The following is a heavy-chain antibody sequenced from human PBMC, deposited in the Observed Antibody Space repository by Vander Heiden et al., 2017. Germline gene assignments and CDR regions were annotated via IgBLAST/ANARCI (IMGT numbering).Heavy chain of an antibody. Sequence: EVQLLGSGGGLVQPRGSLRLSCAASGFPFSSYAMSWVRQTQGKGLEWVSLISYNGDSTYYADSVKGRFTISRDNSKNTLYLQMNSLRAEDTAVYYCAKGYDSSGYDPFDYWGQGTLVTVSS. CDR1: GFPFSSYA. CDR3: AKGYDSSGYDPFDY. D-gene: IGHD3-22*01. V-gene: IGHV3-23*01. CDR2: ISYNGDST. J-gene: IGHJ4*02.